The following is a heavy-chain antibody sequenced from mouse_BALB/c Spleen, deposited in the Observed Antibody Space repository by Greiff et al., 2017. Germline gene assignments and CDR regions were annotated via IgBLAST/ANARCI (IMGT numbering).Heavy chain of an antibody. CDR3: ARAGYYGYVGY. CDR1: GFTFSSFG. J-gene: IGHJ2*01. CDR2: ISSGSSTI. Sequence: EVQLVESGGGLVQPGGSRKLSCAASGFTFSSFGMHWVRQAPEKGLEWVAYISSGSSTIYYADTVKGRFTISRDNPKNTLFLQMTSLRSEDTAMYYCARAGYYGYVGYWGQGTTLTVSS. D-gene: IGHD1-2*01. V-gene: IGHV5-17*02.